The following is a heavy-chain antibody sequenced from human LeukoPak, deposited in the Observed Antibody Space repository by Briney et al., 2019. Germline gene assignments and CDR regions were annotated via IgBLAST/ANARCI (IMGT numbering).Heavy chain of an antibody. CDR3: TKYYYDSSGYLYYFDY. CDR2: IKSKTDGGTA. J-gene: IGHJ4*02. D-gene: IGHD3-22*01. Sequence: GGSLRLSCAASGFTFTNAWMSWVRQAPGKGLEWVGRIKSKTDGGTADYAAPVKGRFTISRDDSKNTLYLKMNSLKTEDTAVYYCTKYYYDSSGYLYYFDYWGQGTLVTVSS. V-gene: IGHV3-15*01. CDR1: GFTFTNAW.